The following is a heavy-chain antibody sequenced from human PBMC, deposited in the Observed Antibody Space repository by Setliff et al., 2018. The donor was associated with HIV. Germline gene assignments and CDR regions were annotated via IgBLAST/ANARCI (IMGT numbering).Heavy chain of an antibody. CDR1: GGSISSSGHY. CDR2: IYSSGST. J-gene: IGHJ4*02. V-gene: IGHV4-61*02. CDR3: ARQFGSGFYFDY. D-gene: IGHD3-22*01. Sequence: SETLSLTCTVSGGSISSSGHYWSWIRQPAEKGLEWIGRIYSSGSTNHNPSLKSRVAISVDTSKNQFSLKLTSVTAADTALYFCARQFGSGFYFDYWGRGTLVTVSS.